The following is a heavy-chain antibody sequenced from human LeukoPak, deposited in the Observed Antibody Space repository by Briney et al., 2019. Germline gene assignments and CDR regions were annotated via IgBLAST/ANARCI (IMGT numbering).Heavy chain of an antibody. CDR2: MNSDGSGT. V-gene: IGHV3-74*01. Sequence: GGSLRLSCGASGFTFNNYWMHWVRQAPGMGLVWVSRMNSDGSGTTYADSVKGRVTISRDNAKNTLYLQMNSLRAEDAAVYYCARGKDGVWAFDIWGQGTTVTVSS. CDR1: GFTFNNYW. CDR3: ARGKDGVWAFDI. J-gene: IGHJ3*02. D-gene: IGHD3-16*01.